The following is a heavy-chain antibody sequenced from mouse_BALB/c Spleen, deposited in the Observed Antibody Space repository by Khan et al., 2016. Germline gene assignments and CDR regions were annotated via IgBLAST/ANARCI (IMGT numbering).Heavy chain of an antibody. Sequence: QIQLVQSGPELKKPGKTVKISCKASGYTFTNYGMNWVKQAPGKGLKWMGWINTYSGESTYADDFKGRFAFSLETSANTAYLKINNLKNEDTATYFYARYRYYYGSSRYFDVWGAGTTVTVSS. CDR1: GYTFTNYG. CDR2: INTYSGES. J-gene: IGHJ1*01. D-gene: IGHD1-1*01. V-gene: IGHV9-3-1*01. CDR3: ARYRYYYGSSRYFDV.